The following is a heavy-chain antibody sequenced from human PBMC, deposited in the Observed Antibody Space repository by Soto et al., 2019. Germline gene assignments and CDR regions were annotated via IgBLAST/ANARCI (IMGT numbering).Heavy chain of an antibody. V-gene: IGHV3-48*02. Sequence: GESLKISCAASGFDFSNYGMNWVRQAPGERLEWLSYIASSSSVTYYTDSVKDRFTVSRDDAKNSLYLRMNSLRDEDTAVYYCARAALHGYDYWGQGTLVTVSS. CDR1: GFDFSNYG. CDR3: ARAALHGYDY. J-gene: IGHJ4*02. CDR2: IASSSSVT. D-gene: IGHD5-18*01.